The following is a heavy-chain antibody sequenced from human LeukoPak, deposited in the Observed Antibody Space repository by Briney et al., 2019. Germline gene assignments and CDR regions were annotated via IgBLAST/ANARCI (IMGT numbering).Heavy chain of an antibody. CDR1: GISVSSLY. V-gene: IGHV3-48*02. J-gene: IGHJ4*02. CDR3: TRSTAHFDY. Sequence: GGSLRLSCVASGISVSSLYMSWVRQAPGKGLEWISYITGTSSTICYADSVKGRFTISRDNAKNSLYLQMSSLRDEDTAVYYCTRSTAHFDYWGQGTLVTVSS. CDR2: ITGTSSTI.